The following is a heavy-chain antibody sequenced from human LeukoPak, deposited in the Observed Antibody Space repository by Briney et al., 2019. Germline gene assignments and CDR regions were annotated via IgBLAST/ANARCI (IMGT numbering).Heavy chain of an antibody. CDR3: ATGYASSWYYYGMDV. D-gene: IGHD2-2*01. J-gene: IGHJ6*02. V-gene: IGHV2-5*02. Sequence: SGPTLVNPNQTLTLTCTFSGFSLSTSGVGVVWIRQPPGKALEWLALLYWDDDERYSPSLKSRLTITKDTSKNQVVLTMTNMDPVDTATYYCATGYASSWYYYGMDVWGQGTTVTVSS. CDR2: LYWDDDE. CDR1: GFSLSTSGVG.